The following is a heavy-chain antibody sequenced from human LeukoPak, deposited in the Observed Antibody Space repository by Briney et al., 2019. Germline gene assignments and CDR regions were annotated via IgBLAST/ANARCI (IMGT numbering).Heavy chain of an antibody. Sequence: GGSLRLSCAASGFTFSSYGMHWVRQAPGKGLEWVAVISYDGSNKYYADSVKGRFTISRDNSKNTLYLQMNSLRAEDTAVYYCARDRARNVNWFDPWGQGTLVTVSS. D-gene: IGHD1-1*01. CDR1: GFTFSSYG. V-gene: IGHV3-30*03. CDR3: ARDRARNVNWFDP. CDR2: ISYDGSNK. J-gene: IGHJ5*02.